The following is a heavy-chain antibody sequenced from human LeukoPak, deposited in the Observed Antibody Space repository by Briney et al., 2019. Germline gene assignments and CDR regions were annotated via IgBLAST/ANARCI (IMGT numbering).Heavy chain of an antibody. J-gene: IGHJ5*02. CDR2: ISYDGSNK. CDR3: ARSGYCSSTNCYTDWFDP. D-gene: IGHD2-2*02. CDR1: GFTFSGYA. V-gene: IGHV3-30-3*01. Sequence: GGSLRLSCAASGFTFSGYAMHWVRQAPGKGLEWVAVISYDGSNKYYPDSVKGRFTIPRDNSKNTVYLQMNSLRVEDTAVYYCARSGYCSSTNCYTDWFDPWGQGTLVTVSS.